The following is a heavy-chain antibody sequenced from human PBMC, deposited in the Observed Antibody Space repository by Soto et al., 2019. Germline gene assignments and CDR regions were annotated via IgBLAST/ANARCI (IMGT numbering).Heavy chain of an antibody. V-gene: IGHV1-69*01. J-gene: IGHJ6*02. D-gene: IGHD5-12*01. Sequence: QVQLVQSGAEVKKPGSSVKVSCMASGGTFSSYAISWVRQAPGQGLEWMGGIIPIFGTANYAQKFQGRVTITADESTSTAYMELSSLRSEDTAVYYCARARGDGYNYYYYGMDVWGQGTTVTVSS. CDR3: ARARGDGYNYYYYGMDV. CDR1: GGTFSSYA. CDR2: IIPIFGTA.